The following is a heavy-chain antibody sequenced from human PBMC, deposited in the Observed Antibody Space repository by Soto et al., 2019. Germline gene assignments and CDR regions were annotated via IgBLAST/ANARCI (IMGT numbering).Heavy chain of an antibody. J-gene: IGHJ4*02. D-gene: IGHD3-22*01. V-gene: IGHV3-11*01. Sequence: QVQLVESGGGLVKPGGSRSLSFADPGFPFSDYDMSWIRQAPGKGLALVSYIIRSDSIYYADSVKVRFTISRDNAKNSLYLQMNRLRADDTSVYYCARDLGYYDSSGYFDYWRQGTLATVSS. CDR1: GFPFSDYD. CDR3: ARDLGYYDSSGYFDY. CDR2: IIRSDSI.